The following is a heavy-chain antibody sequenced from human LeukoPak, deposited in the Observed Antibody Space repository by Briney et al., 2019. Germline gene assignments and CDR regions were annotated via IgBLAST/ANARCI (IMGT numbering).Heavy chain of an antibody. V-gene: IGHV4-39*01. CDR2: IYFSGST. J-gene: IGHJ5*02. Sequence: SETLSLTCTVSGGSITSTSYFWAWIRQPPGKGLEWIGSIYFSGSTHYNPSLKSRSTISEDTSKKQISLRVRSVTAADTAVYYCERHWAGRRTAVVGTVDLWGQGTLVTVSS. D-gene: IGHD6-13*01. CDR1: GGSITSTSYF. CDR3: ERHWAGRRTAVVGTVDL.